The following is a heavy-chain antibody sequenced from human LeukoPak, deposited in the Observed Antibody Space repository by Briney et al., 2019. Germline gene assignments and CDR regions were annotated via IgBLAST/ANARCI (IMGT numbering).Heavy chain of an antibody. CDR2: IRYDGSNK. Sequence: SGGSLRLSCAASGFTFSSYGMHWVRQAPGKGLEWVAFIRYDGSNKYYADSVKGRFTISRDNAKNSLYLQMNSLRAEDTAVYYCARGRYCSGGSCYSPVDYWGQGTLVTVSS. J-gene: IGHJ4*02. V-gene: IGHV3-30*02. CDR1: GFTFSSYG. D-gene: IGHD2-15*01. CDR3: ARGRYCSGGSCYSPVDY.